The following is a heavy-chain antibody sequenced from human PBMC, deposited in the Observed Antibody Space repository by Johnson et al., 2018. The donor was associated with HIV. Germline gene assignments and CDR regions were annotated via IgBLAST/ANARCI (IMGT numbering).Heavy chain of an antibody. CDR3: ARSREWGDAFYI. J-gene: IGHJ3*02. Sequence: VQLLESGGGVVQPGRSLRLSCAASGFTFNTYGMHWVRQAPGKGLEWVAIIRYDGSNKYYADSVKGRFTISRENAKNSLYLQMNSLRAEDTAVYYCARSREWGDAFYIWGQGTMVTVPS. D-gene: IGHD3-3*01. V-gene: IGHV3-33*01. CDR2: IRYDGSNK. CDR1: GFTFNTYG.